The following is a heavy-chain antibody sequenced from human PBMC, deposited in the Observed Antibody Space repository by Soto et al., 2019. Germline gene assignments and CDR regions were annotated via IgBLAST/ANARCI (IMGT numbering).Heavy chain of an antibody. J-gene: IGHJ3*01. CDR3: ATNYQEPSDDAFDV. CDR1: GFTFSDYF. D-gene: IGHD2-2*01. Sequence: QVQLVESGGGLVKPGGSLRLSCAASGFTFSDYFMAWIRQAPGKGLEWIADISRNSRYTNFADSVRGRFTISRDNAKNSVYLQMNDLSAEDTAVYYCATNYQEPSDDAFDVCGQGTMVTVSS. CDR2: ISRNSRYT. V-gene: IGHV3-11*06.